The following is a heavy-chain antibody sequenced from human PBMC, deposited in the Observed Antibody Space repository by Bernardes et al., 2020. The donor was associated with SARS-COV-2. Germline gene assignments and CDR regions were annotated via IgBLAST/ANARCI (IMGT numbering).Heavy chain of an antibody. J-gene: IGHJ6*02. V-gene: IGHV3-48*01. CDR3: RGVYYFYGMEV. CDR2: ISSSGNTI. CDR1: GFTFTTYS. Sequence: GSLRISCAASGFTFTTYSMNWVRQAPGKGLEWVAYISSSGNTIYYADSVKGRFTISRDNAKDSLSLQMNSLRAEDTAVYYCRGVYYFYGMEVWGPGTTVTVS.